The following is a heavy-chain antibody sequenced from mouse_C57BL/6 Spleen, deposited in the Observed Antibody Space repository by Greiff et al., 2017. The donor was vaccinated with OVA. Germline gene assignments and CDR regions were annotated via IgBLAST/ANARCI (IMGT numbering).Heavy chain of an antibody. CDR1: GFTFSSYG. CDR2: ISSGGSYT. D-gene: IGHD1-1*01. J-gene: IGHJ1*03. V-gene: IGHV5-6*01. CDR3: ARTYGSSPWYFDV. Sequence: EVKLVESGGDLVKPGGSLKLSCAASGFTFSSYGMSWVRQTPDKRLEWVATISSGGSYTYYPDSVKGRFTISRDNAKNTLYLQMSSLKSEDTAMYYCARTYGSSPWYFDVWGTGTTVTVSS.